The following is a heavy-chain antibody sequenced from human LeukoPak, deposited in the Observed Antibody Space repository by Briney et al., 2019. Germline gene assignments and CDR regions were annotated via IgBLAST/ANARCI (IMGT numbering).Heavy chain of an antibody. CDR1: GFTFSSSA. D-gene: IGHD6-13*01. V-gene: IGHV3-7*01. J-gene: IGHJ4*02. Sequence: GGSLRLSCAASGFTFSSSAMSWVRQAPGKGLEWVANIKEDGSEKNYVDSVKGRFTISRDNAKNSLYLQMNSLRVEDTAVYYCGRGIAVAYWGQGTLVTVSS. CDR2: IKEDGSEK. CDR3: GRGIAVAY.